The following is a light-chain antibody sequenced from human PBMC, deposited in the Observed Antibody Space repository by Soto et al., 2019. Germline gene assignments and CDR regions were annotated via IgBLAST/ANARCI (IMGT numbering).Light chain of an antibody. CDR2: AAS. J-gene: IGKJ2*01. CDR3: QQYNSYSQT. Sequence: DIQMTQSPSTLSASVGDTVTITCRASESIDNWLAWYQQKPGKAPKLLIFAASTLVRGVPSRFSGRGSGTEFTLTISSLQADDYATFYCQQYNSYSQTFGQGTKVDIK. V-gene: IGKV1-5*01. CDR1: ESIDNW.